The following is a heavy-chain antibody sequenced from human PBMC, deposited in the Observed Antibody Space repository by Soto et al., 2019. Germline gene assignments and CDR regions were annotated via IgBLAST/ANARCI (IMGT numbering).Heavy chain of an antibody. Sequence: EVQLVESGGGLVQPGGSLRPSCAAFGLTFIGYWMGWVRQAPGKGLEWVANIKQDGSEQFYVDSVKGRFTISRDNAKNSLYLQMNSLRAEDTAVYYCAREAVWGQGTTVTVSS. CDR2: IKQDGSEQ. J-gene: IGHJ6*02. CDR3: AREAV. CDR1: GLTFIGYW. V-gene: IGHV3-7*05.